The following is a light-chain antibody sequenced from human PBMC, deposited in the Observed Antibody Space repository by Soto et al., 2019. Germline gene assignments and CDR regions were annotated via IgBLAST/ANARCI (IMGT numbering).Light chain of an antibody. CDR2: DAT. J-gene: IGKJ5*01. V-gene: IGKV3-11*01. CDR3: QQRSNWIT. CDR1: QSVSSY. Sequence: EIVLTQSPATLSLSPGERATLSCRASQSVSSYLAWDQQKPGQAPRLLIYDATNRATGIPARFSGSGSGTDFTLTICSLEPEDFAVYYCQQRSNWITFGQGTRLEIK.